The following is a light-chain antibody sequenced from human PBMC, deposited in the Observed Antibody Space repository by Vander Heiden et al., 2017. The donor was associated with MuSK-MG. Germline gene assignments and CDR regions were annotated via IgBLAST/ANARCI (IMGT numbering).Light chain of an antibody. J-gene: IGKJ4*01. CDR3: QQSYTTPPLT. V-gene: IGKV1-39*01. CDR1: QSISNY. CDR2: AAS. Sequence: DIQMTQSPSSLSASVGDRVTITCRASQSISNYLNWYQQKPGKAPKLLIYAASSLQSGVPSRFTGSGSGTDFTLTISSLQPEDFATYYCQQSYTTPPLTFGGRTKVEIK.